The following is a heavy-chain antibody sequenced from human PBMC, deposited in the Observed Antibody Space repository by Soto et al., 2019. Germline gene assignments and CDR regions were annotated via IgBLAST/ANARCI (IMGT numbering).Heavy chain of an antibody. J-gene: IGHJ5*02. CDR2: INHSGST. Sequence: KPSETLSLTCAAYGGSFSGYYWSWIRQPPGKGLEWIGEINHSGSTNYNPSLKSRVTISVDTSKNQFSLKLSSVTAADTAVYYCARGRRGGYWFDPWGQGTLVTVSS. CDR3: ARGRRGGYWFDP. CDR1: GGSFSGYY. V-gene: IGHV4-34*01. D-gene: IGHD5-12*01.